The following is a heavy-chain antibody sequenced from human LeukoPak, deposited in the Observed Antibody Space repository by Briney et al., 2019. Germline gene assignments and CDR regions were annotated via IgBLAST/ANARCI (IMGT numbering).Heavy chain of an antibody. CDR1: SGSLSGYY. J-gene: IGHJ4*02. CDR3: ARGRDYDILTGFSNYFDY. D-gene: IGHD3-9*01. Sequence: SETLSLTCAVYSGSLSGYYWSSIRQPPGKGLEWIGEINHSGSTKYNPSLKSRVTISVDTSKNQFSLKLTSVTAADTAVYYCARGRDYDILTGFSNYFDYWGQGTLVTVSS. CDR2: INHSGST. V-gene: IGHV4-34*01.